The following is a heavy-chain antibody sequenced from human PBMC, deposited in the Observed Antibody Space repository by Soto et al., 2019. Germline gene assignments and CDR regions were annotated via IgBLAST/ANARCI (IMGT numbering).Heavy chain of an antibody. V-gene: IGHV1-3*01. CDR1: GYTFTSYA. J-gene: IGHJ6*02. D-gene: IGHD2-2*01. CDR3: AREGLVLVPTTVNSDYYYYAMDV. Sequence: ASVKVSCKASGYTFTSYAMHWVRQAPGQRLEWMGWINAGNGNTKYSQKFQGRVTMTRNTSISTAYMELSSLRSEDTAVYYCAREGLVLVPTTVNSDYYYYAMDVWGQGTTVTVSS. CDR2: INAGNGNT.